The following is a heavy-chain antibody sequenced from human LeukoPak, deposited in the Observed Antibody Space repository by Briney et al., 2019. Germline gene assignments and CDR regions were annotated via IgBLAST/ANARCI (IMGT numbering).Heavy chain of an antibody. V-gene: IGHV1-18*01. CDR2: ISAYNGNT. CDR3: ARDHYGSGSYYSPRFDY. Sequence: ASVKVSCKASGYTFTSYGISWVRQAPGQGLEWMGWISAYNGNTNYAQKLQGRVTMTTDTSTSTAYMELRSLRSDDTAVYYCARDHYGSGSYYSPRFDYWGQGTLVTVSS. CDR1: GYTFTSYG. D-gene: IGHD3-10*01. J-gene: IGHJ4*02.